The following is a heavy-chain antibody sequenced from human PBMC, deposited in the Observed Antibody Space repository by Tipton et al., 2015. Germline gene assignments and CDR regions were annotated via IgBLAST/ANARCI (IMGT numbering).Heavy chain of an antibody. CDR1: GGSISHYY. Sequence: PGLVKPSETLSLTCTVSGGSISHYYWSWIRQPPGKGLEWFGHIYYSGSTNYNPSLKSRVTMSVDTSKNQFSLKLTSVTAADTAVYYCARGGNNWFDPWGQGTLVTVSS. J-gene: IGHJ5*02. CDR3: ARGGNNWFDP. V-gene: IGHV4-59*01. CDR2: IYYSGST. D-gene: IGHD2-15*01.